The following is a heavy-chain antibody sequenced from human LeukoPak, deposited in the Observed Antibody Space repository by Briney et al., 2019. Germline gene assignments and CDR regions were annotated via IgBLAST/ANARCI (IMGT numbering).Heavy chain of an antibody. V-gene: IGHV3-30*03. CDR2: ISYDGSNK. CDR3: ARPRDGYNYGAFDI. Sequence: GGSLRLSCAASGFTFSSYGMHWVRQAPGKGLEWVAVISYDGSNKYYADSVKGRFTISRDNSKNTLYLQMNSLRDEDTAVYYCARPRDGYNYGAFDIWGQGTMVTVSS. D-gene: IGHD5-24*01. CDR1: GFTFSSYG. J-gene: IGHJ3*02.